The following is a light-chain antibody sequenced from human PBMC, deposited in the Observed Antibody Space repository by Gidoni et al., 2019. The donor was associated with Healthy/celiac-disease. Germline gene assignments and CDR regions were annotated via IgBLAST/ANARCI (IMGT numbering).Light chain of an antibody. V-gene: IGKV1-39*01. CDR2: AAS. CDR3: QQSDSTLFA. J-gene: IGKJ3*01. CDR1: QSISSY. Sequence: DIQMTQSPSSLSASVGDRVTITCRASQSISSYLNWYQQKPGKAPKLLIYAASSLQSGVPSTFSGSGSGTDFTLTISSLQPEDFETYYCQQSDSTLFAFGPGTKVDIK.